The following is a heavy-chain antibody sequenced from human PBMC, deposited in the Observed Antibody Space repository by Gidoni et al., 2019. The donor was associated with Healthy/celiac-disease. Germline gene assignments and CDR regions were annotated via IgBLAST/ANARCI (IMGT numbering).Heavy chain of an antibody. Sequence: EVQLLESGGGLVQPGGSLRLSCAASGFTFSSYAMGWVRQAPGKGLEWVSAISGSGGSTYYADSVKGRLTISRDNSKNTLYLQMNSLRAEDTAVYYCAKSLGDQTYYYYYYMDVWGKGTTVTVSS. V-gene: IGHV3-23*01. D-gene: IGHD4-17*01. CDR2: ISGSGGST. J-gene: IGHJ6*03. CDR1: GFTFSSYA. CDR3: AKSLGDQTYYYYYYMDV.